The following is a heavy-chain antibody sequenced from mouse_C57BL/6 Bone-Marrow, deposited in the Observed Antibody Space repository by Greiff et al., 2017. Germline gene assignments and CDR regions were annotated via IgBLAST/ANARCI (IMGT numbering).Heavy chain of an antibody. CDR3: ARGRGNCGRSAMDY. Sequence: QVQLQQPGAELVRPGSSVKLSCKASGYTFTSYWMDWVKQRPGQGLEWIGNIYPSDSETHYNQKFKDKATLTVDKSSSTADMQLSSLTSEDSAVYYCARGRGNCGRSAMDYWGQGTSVTVSS. J-gene: IGHJ4*01. CDR2: IYPSDSET. CDR1: GYTFTSYW. V-gene: IGHV1-61*01. D-gene: IGHD2-1*01.